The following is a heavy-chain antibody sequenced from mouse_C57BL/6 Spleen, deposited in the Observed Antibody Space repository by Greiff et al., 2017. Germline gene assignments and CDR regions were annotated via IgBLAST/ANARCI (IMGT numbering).Heavy chain of an antibody. J-gene: IGHJ2*01. V-gene: IGHV1-74*01. Sequence: QVHVKQPGAELVKPGASVKVSCKASGYTFTSYWMHWVKQRPGQGLEWIGRIHPSDSDTNYNQKFKGKATLTVDKSSSTAYMQLSSLTSEDSAVYYCATSRRGYFDYWGQGTTLTVSS. CDR1: GYTFTSYW. CDR2: IHPSDSDT. CDR3: ATSRRGYFDY.